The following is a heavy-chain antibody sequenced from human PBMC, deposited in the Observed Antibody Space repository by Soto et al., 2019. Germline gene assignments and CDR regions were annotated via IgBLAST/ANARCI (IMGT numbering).Heavy chain of an antibody. CDR1: GGPISGFY. CDR3: ARHNWGTVDLHYHLDV. J-gene: IGHJ6*04. V-gene: IGHV4-59*08. Sequence: QVQLQESGPGLVKPSETLYLSCVVSGGPISGFYWSWIRQPPGKGLEWIGCLSSSGGTNYNPSLEGRGAISVDPSKNLCSLKVTSVTATDTAMYYCARHNWGTVDLHYHLDVWGTGTTVTVSP. D-gene: IGHD7-27*01. CDR2: LSSSGGT.